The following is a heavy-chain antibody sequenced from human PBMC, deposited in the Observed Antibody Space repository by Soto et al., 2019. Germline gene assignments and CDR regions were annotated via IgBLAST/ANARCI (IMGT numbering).Heavy chain of an antibody. Sequence: QVQLVQSGAEVKKPGSSVKVSCKASGGTFSSYAISWVRQAPGQGLEWMGGIIPIFGTANYAQKFQGRVTSTADESTSTAYMELSSLRSEDTAVYYCARELSDCSGGSCTIWFDPWGQGTLVTVSS. J-gene: IGHJ5*02. V-gene: IGHV1-69*12. CDR1: GGTFSSYA. CDR3: ARELSDCSGGSCTIWFDP. CDR2: IIPIFGTA. D-gene: IGHD2-15*01.